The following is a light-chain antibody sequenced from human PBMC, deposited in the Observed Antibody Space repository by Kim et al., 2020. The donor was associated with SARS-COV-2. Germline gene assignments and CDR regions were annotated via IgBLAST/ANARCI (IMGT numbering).Light chain of an antibody. CDR2: GNS. J-gene: IGLJ2*01. V-gene: IGLV1-40*01. CDR3: QSYDSSLSGSV. CDR1: TSHIGAGYG. Sequence: RVTISCTGSTSHIGAGYGVHWYQQLPGTAPKLLIYGNSNRPSGVPDRFSGSKSGTSASLAITGLQAEDEADYYCQSYDSSLSGSVFGGGTQLTVL.